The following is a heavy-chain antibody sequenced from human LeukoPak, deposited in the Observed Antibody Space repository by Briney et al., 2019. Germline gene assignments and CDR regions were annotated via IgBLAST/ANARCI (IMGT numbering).Heavy chain of an antibody. Sequence: PSETLSLTCTVSGGSISSSSYYWGWIRQPPGKGLEWIGSIYYSGSTYYNPSLKSRVTISVDTSKNQFSLKLSSVTAADTAVYYCARDVTFRGYSSFDPWGQGTLVTVSS. J-gene: IGHJ5*02. CDR2: IYYSGST. V-gene: IGHV4-39*07. CDR3: ARDVTFRGYSSFDP. CDR1: GGSISSSSYY. D-gene: IGHD5-18*01.